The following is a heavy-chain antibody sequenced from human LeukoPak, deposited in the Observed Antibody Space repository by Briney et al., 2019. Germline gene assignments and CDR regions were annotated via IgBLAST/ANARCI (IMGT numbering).Heavy chain of an antibody. CDR1: GGSISSYC. Sequence: SETLSLTCTVSGGSISSYCWSWIRQPPGKGLEWIGYIYYSGSTNYNPSLKSRVTISVDTSKNQFSLKLSSVTAADTAVYYCASSTDDSSSWYYYYYYGMDVWGQGTTVTVSS. CDR3: ASSTDDSSSWYYYYYYGMDV. D-gene: IGHD6-13*01. CDR2: IYYSGST. J-gene: IGHJ6*02. V-gene: IGHV4-59*01.